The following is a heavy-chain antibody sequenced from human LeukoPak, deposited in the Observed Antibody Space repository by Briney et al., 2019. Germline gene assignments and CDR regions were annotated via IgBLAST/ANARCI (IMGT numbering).Heavy chain of an antibody. V-gene: IGHV3-7*05. CDR2: IKHDGSVK. Sequence: GGSLRLSCAASRFTFTTHWMIWVRQAPGKGLEWVANIKHDGSVKYYVDSVKGRFIISRDNAKNSLYLQMNSLRSEDTAVYYCASALGAHYFDSWGEGTLVTVSS. CDR3: ASALGAHYFDS. J-gene: IGHJ4*02. D-gene: IGHD1-26*01. CDR1: RFTFTTHW.